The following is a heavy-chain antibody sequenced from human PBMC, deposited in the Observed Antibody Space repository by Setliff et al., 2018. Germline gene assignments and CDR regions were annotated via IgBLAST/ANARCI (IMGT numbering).Heavy chain of an antibody. CDR2: IYSSGRT. CDR1: GGSISSYY. V-gene: IGHV4-4*08. D-gene: IGHD1-26*01. CDR3: ARAPPNRYSGSYEYFYMDV. Sequence: SETLSLTCTVSGGSISSYYWIWIRQPPGKGLEWIGYIYSSGRTNYNPSLKSRVTLSVDTSNNQFSLKVSSVTAADSAVYYCARAPPNRYSGSYEYFYMDVWGKGTTVTVSS. J-gene: IGHJ6*03.